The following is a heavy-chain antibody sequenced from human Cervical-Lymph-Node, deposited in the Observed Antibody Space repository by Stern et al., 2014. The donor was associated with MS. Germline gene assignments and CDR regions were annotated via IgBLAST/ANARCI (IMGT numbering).Heavy chain of an antibody. CDR3: ARDAPGPVDQTACYDY. J-gene: IGHJ4*02. D-gene: IGHD2-21*01. CDR1: TYTFTAYH. CDR2: IACNSGAT. V-gene: IGHV1-2*02. Sequence: VQLVQSGAEVKQPGTSGKVSCKASTYTFTAYHLHWVRQAPGQGLEWMGWIACNSGATKYAQKFQGRVTMTRDTSISTAYMELSRLTSDDTAVYYCARDAPGPVDQTACYDYWGQGTLVTVSS.